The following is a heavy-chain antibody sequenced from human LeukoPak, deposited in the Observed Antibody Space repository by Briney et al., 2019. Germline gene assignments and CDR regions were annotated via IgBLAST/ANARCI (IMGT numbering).Heavy chain of an antibody. J-gene: IGHJ6*01. CDR3: ARDLGGYPFFMDV. D-gene: IGHD2-15*01. CDR2: LDESDSP. V-gene: IGHV4-39*07. CDR1: GGSIRSGRHH. Sequence: SETLSLTCSVSGGSIRSGRHHWAWVRQPPGKGLEFIGSLDESDSPYYNPPLKSRATISEDTSGKQFSLNLSSVSAADTAVYFCARDLGGYPFFMDVWGRGTTVIVSS.